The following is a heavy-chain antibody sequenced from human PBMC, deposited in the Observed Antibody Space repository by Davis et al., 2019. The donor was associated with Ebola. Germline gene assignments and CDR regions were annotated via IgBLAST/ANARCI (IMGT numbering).Heavy chain of an antibody. V-gene: IGHV2-70*16. CDR1: GGSISSYYW. CDR2: IDWDDDK. J-gene: IGHJ6*02. Sequence: TLSLTCTVSGGSISSYYWSWIRQLPGKALEWLARIDWDDDKFYSTSLKTRLTISKDTSKNQVVLTMTNMDPVDTATYYCARMPAHYYYYGMDVWGQGTTVTVSS. CDR3: ARMPAHYYYYGMDV.